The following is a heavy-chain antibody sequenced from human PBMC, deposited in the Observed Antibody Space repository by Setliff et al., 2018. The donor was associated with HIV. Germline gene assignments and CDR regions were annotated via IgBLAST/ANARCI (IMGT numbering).Heavy chain of an antibody. CDR3: ARDRRAVAGTPPDAFDI. Sequence: ASVKVSCKASGYTFTNYDISWVRQAHGQGLEWMGWISTYNGNTNYAQKLQGRVTMTTDTSTSTAYMELRSRRSDDTAVYYCARDRRAVAGTPPDAFDIWGQGTMVTVSS. V-gene: IGHV1-18*01. CDR1: GYTFTNYD. J-gene: IGHJ3*02. D-gene: IGHD6-19*01. CDR2: ISTYNGNT.